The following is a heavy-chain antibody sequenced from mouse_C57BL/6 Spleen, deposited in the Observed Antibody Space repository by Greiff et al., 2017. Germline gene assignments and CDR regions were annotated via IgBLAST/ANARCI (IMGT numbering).Heavy chain of an antibody. D-gene: IGHD1-1*01. V-gene: IGHV1-42*01. CDR2: INPSTGGT. Sequence: VHVKQSGPELVKPGASVKISCKASGYSFTGYYMNWVKQSPEKSLEWIGEINPSTGGTTYNQKFKAKATLTVDKSSSTAYMQLKSLTSEDSAVYYCARVGSSFFDYWGQGTTLTVSS. CDR3: ARVGSSFFDY. CDR1: GYSFTGYY. J-gene: IGHJ2*01.